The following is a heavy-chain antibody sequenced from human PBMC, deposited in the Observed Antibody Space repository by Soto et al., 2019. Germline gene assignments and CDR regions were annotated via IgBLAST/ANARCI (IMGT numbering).Heavy chain of an antibody. V-gene: IGHV1-69*13. Sequence: ASVKVSCKASGGTFSSYAISWVRQAPGQGLEWMGGIIPIFGTANYAQKFQGRVTITADESTSTAYMELSSLRSEDTAVYYCARVPGSYYTYYFDYWGQGTLVTVSS. CDR1: GGTFSSYA. J-gene: IGHJ4*02. CDR3: ARVPGSYYTYYFDY. CDR2: IIPIFGTA. D-gene: IGHD3-10*01.